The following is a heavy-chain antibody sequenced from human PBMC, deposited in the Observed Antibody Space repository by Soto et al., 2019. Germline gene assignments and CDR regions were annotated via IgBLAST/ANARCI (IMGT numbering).Heavy chain of an antibody. CDR2: IYYSGRT. Sequence: QVQLQESGPGLVKPSQTLSLTCTVSGGSISSGDYYWSWIRQPPGKGLEWIGYIYYSGRTYYNPSLKSRVTKSEDTSKSQFALKLSSVTAADTAVYYCARGEKGEFDYWGQGTLVTVSS. D-gene: IGHD1-26*01. CDR3: ARGEKGEFDY. J-gene: IGHJ4*02. CDR1: GGSISSGDYY. V-gene: IGHV4-30-4*01.